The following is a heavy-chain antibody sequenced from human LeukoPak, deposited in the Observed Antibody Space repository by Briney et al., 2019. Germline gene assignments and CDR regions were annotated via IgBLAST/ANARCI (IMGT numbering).Heavy chain of an antibody. Sequence: SETLSLTCSVSGGSVTSGGFYWGWLRQPPRKGPEWIVTIYYTGSTYYNPSLQSRVTISIDTSKNQFSLRLTSVTATDTAVYHCARHSGSGSLSRPFDPWGQGTLVTVSS. CDR1: GGSVTSGGFY. V-gene: IGHV4-39*01. CDR2: IYYTGST. J-gene: IGHJ5*02. D-gene: IGHD3-10*01. CDR3: ARHSGSGSLSRPFDP.